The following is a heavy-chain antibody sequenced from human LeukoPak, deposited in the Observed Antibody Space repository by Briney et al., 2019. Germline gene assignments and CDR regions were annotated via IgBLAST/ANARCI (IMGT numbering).Heavy chain of an antibody. Sequence: SETLSLTCTVSGGSISSSSYYWGWIRQPPGKGLEWIGSIYYSGSTYYNPSLKSRVTISVDTSKNQFSLKLSSVTAADTAVYYCAREGRVAAALVWGQGTLVTVSS. CDR1: GGSISSSSYY. D-gene: IGHD6-13*01. CDR2: IYYSGST. J-gene: IGHJ4*02. CDR3: AREGRVAAALV. V-gene: IGHV4-39*07.